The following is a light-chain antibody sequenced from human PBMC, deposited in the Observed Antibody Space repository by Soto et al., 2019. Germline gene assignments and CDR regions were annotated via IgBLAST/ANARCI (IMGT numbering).Light chain of an antibody. CDR2: EGS. Sequence: QSALTQPASVSGSPGQSITISCTGTSSDVGSYNLVSWYQQYPGKAPKLYEGSKRPSGVSNRFSGSKSGNTASLTISGLQAEDEADHYCCSYAGSSTDVVFGGGTKLTVL. J-gene: IGLJ2*01. V-gene: IGLV2-23*01. CDR1: SSDVGSYNL. CDR3: CSYAGSSTDVV.